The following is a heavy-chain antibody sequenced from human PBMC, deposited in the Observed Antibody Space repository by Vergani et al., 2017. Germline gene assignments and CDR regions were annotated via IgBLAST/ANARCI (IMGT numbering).Heavy chain of an antibody. V-gene: IGHV4-39*07. J-gene: IGHJ4*02. D-gene: IGHD2-15*01. CDR3: ARDPWGICSGGSCYLGY. CDR2: IYYSGRT. Sequence: QLQLQESGPGLVKPSETLSLTCTVSGGPISSSSYYWGWIRQPPGKGLEWIGSIYYSGRTYHNPPLKSRVTISVDTSKNQFSLKLSSVTAADTAVYYCARDPWGICSGGSCYLGYWGQGTLVTVSS. CDR1: GGPISSSSYY.